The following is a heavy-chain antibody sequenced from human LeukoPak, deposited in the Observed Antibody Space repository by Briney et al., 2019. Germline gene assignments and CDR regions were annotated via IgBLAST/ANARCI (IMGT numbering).Heavy chain of an antibody. CDR2: ISGSSSTK. D-gene: IGHD6-25*01. V-gene: IGHV3-48*01. CDR3: ARFAAGGSYYYYMDV. J-gene: IGHJ6*03. CDR1: GFTFSSYD. Sequence: GGSLRLSCAASGFTFSSYDMDWVRQAPGKGLEWVSYISGSSSTKYYADSVKGRFIISRDNAKNSLYLQMNSLRADDTAVYYCARFAAGGSYYYYMDVWGKGTTVTVSS.